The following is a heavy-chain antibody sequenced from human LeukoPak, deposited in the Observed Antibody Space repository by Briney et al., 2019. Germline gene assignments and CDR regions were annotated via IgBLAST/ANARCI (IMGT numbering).Heavy chain of an antibody. CDR3: TSNLIHCGGDCYHFDY. D-gene: IGHD2-21*02. Sequence: GGSLRLSYAASGFTFRNARMSWVRQAPGKGLEWVGRIKSKSDSGTTDYAAPVKGRFTISRDDSKNTLFLQMNSLKTEDTAVYYCTSNLIHCGGDCYHFDYWGQGTLVTVSS. V-gene: IGHV3-15*01. CDR2: IKSKSDSGTT. J-gene: IGHJ4*02. CDR1: GFTFRNAR.